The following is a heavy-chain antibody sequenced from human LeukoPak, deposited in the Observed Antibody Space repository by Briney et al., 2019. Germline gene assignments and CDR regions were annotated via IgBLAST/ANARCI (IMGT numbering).Heavy chain of an antibody. Sequence: ASVKVSCKASGYTFTGYYMHWVRQAPGQGLEWMGWINPNSGGTNYAQKFQGRVTMTRDTSISTAYMELSRLRSDDTAVYYCARVCSSTSCSPRRPWFDPWGQGTLVTVSS. CDR1: GYTFTGYY. CDR2: INPNSGGT. D-gene: IGHD2-2*01. J-gene: IGHJ5*02. CDR3: ARVCSSTSCSPRRPWFDP. V-gene: IGHV1-2*02.